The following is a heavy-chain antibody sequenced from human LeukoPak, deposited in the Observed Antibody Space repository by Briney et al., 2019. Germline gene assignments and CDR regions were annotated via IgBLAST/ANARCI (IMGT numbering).Heavy chain of an antibody. CDR1: GLTFTTFA. J-gene: IGHJ6*02. Sequence: SVKVSCKASGLTFTTFAVQWVRQARGQRLEWIGWIVVDGGNTHYAQKFQERVDIITDRSTNTVFMELRSLRSDDTAVYYPSFFFYHGIDVWGQGTTVTVSS. CDR2: IVVDGGNT. V-gene: IGHV1-58*01. CDR3: SFFFYHGIDV.